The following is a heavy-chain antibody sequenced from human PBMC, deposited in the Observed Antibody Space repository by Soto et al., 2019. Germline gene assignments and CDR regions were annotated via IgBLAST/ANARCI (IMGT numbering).Heavy chain of an antibody. D-gene: IGHD1-1*01. CDR2: ISYDGSNK. CDR1: GVSFSNYG. J-gene: IGHJ3*02. V-gene: IGHV3-30*03. Sequence: GGSLRLSCAASGVSFSNYGMNWVRQAPGKGLEWVAVISYDGSNKYYADSVKGRFTISRDNSKNTLYLQMNSLRAEDTAVYYCARGGLLDAFDIWGQGTMVTVSS. CDR3: ARGGLLDAFDI.